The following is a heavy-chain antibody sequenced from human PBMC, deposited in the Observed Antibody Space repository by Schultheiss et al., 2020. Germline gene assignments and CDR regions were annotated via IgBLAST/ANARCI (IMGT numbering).Heavy chain of an antibody. Sequence: SATLSLTCTVSGGSISSGGYYWSWIRQHPGKGLEWIGYIYYSGSTYYNPSLKSRVTISVDTSKNQFSLKLSSVTAADTAVYYCARSTGSSPYDFWSGYYLEWWFDPWGQGTLVTGSS. CDR2: IYYSGST. CDR3: ARSTGSSPYDFWSGYYLEWWFDP. CDR1: GGSISSGGYY. D-gene: IGHD3-3*01. V-gene: IGHV4-31*03. J-gene: IGHJ5*02.